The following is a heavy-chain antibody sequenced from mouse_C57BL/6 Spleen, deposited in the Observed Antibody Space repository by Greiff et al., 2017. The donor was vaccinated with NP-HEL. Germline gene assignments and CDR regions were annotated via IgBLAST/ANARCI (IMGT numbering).Heavy chain of an antibody. J-gene: IGHJ2*01. V-gene: IGHV2-2*01. Sequence: VQLQQSGPGLVQPSQSLSITCPVSGFSLPRYGLHWVRPSPGTGLAWLGVLWSGGSTDYNAAFISRLSISKDNSKSQVFLKMNSLQADDTAIYYCARADDYFDYWGQGTTRTVSS. CDR3: ARADDYFDY. CDR2: LWSGGST. CDR1: GFSLPRYG.